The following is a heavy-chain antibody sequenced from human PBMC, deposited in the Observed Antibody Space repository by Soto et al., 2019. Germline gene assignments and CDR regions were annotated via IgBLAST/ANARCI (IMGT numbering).Heavy chain of an antibody. CDR2: INPNSGGT. V-gene: IGHV1-2*04. D-gene: IGHD2-15*01. J-gene: IGHJ6*02. Sequence: ASVKVSCKASGYTFTGYYMHWVRQAPGQGLEWMGWINPNSGGTNYAQKFQGWVTMTRDTSISTAYMELSRLRSDDTAVYYCAREAEPYCSGGSCYSSIWYYGMEVWGQGTTVTVSS. CDR3: AREAEPYCSGGSCYSSIWYYGMEV. CDR1: GYTFTGYY.